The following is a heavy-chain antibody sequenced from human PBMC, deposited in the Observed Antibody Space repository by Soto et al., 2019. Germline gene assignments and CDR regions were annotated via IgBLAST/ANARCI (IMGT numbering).Heavy chain of an antibody. CDR1: GYSFTEFG. V-gene: IGHV1-3*04. CDR2: VNTGNGDT. D-gene: IGHD1-1*01. Sequence: QIHLVQSGADVKKPGASVTISCQTSGYSFTEFGLHWVRQAPGHRLEWLGWVNTGNGDTRYPQNLQGRITITRDTTATTAYMQLKSLRSEDTADYYRSREYNDPWDGRYFDPWGQGALITGSS. J-gene: IGHJ5*02. CDR3: SREYNDPWDGRYFDP.